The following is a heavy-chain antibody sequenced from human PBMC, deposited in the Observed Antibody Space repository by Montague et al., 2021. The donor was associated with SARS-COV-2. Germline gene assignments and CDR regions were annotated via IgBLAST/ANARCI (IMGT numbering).Heavy chain of an antibody. CDR1: GGSISCSSYY. D-gene: IGHD3-9*01. CDR3: ARMTLLRYFDWLSHGGYFDY. CDR2: IYYSGST. J-gene: IGHJ4*02. V-gene: IGHV4-39*01. Sequence: SETLSLTCTVSGGSISCSSYYWGWIRQPPGKGLEWIGSIYYSGSTYYNPSLKSRVTISVDTSKNQFSLKLSSVTAADTAVYYCARMTLLRYFDWLSHGGYFDYWGQGTLVTVSS.